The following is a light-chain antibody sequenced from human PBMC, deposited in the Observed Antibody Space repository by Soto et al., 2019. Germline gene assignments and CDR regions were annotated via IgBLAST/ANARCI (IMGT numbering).Light chain of an antibody. V-gene: IGKV4-1*01. CDR1: QSVLYSPNNKNF. CDR3: HHYHTPPWT. J-gene: IGKJ1*01. Sequence: DIVMTQSPESLAVSLGETATINCKSSQSVLYSPNNKNFLSWYQQKPGQPPKLLIYWASTRESGVPDRFSGSRSGTDFTLTISSLQAEDVAVYYCHHYHTPPWTFGQGTNVEI. CDR2: WAS.